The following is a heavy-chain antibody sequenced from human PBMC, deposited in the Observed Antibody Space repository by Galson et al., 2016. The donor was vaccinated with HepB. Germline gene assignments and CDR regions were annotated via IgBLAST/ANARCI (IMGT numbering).Heavy chain of an antibody. J-gene: IGHJ4*02. CDR3: ARALGRSSGWSPKGY. CDR2: INTDGSIT. Sequence: SLRLSCAASGFTLSNYWMHWVRQAPGKGLVWVSRINTDGSITNHADSVKGRFTISRDNAKNTLYLQMNSLRTEDTAVYYCARALGRSSGWSPKGYWGQGTLVAVSS. CDR1: GFTLSNYW. V-gene: IGHV3-74*01. D-gene: IGHD6-19*01.